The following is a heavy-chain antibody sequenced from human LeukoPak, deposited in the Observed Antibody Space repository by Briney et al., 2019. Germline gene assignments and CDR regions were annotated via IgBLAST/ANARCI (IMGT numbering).Heavy chain of an antibody. CDR1: GDSVSGYY. V-gene: IGHV4-59*02. Sequence: PSETLSLTCTVSGDSVSGYYWSWIRQPPGKGLEWVGYIYYSGSTNYNPSLKSRVTMSVDTSKNQFSLKLTSVTAADTAVYYCARDRFGRTTHFDYWGQGTLATVSS. CDR3: ARDRFGRTTHFDY. CDR2: IYYSGST. D-gene: IGHD3-10*01. J-gene: IGHJ4*02.